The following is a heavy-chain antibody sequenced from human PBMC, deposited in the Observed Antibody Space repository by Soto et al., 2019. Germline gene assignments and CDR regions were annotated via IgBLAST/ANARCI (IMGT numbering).Heavy chain of an antibody. CDR1: GGTFSSYT. V-gene: IGHV1-69*04. D-gene: IGHD3-9*01. CDR3: ARDRVLRYFDWKPDAFDI. Sequence: GASVKVSCKASGGTFSSYTIIWVRQAPGQGLEWMGRIIPILGIANYAQKFQGRVTITADKSTSTAYMELSSLRSEDTAVYYCARDRVLRYFDWKPDAFDIWGQGTMVTVSS. CDR2: IIPILGIA. J-gene: IGHJ3*02.